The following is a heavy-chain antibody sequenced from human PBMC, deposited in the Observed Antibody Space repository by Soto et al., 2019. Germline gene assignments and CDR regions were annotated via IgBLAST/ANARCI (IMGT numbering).Heavy chain of an antibody. V-gene: IGHV4-59*12. Sequence: SETLSLTCTVSGGSISNYYWSWVRQPPGKGLEWIGYIYDSGSTNYNPSLKSRVTISVDTSKNQFSLKLSSVTAADTAVYYCARGGGWIDAFDIWGQGTMVTVSS. J-gene: IGHJ3*02. CDR2: IYDSGST. CDR3: ARGGGWIDAFDI. D-gene: IGHD5-12*01. CDR1: GGSISNYY.